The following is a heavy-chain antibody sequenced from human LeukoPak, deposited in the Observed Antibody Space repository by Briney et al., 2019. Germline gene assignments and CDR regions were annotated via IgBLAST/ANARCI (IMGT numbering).Heavy chain of an antibody. CDR3: AELGITMIGGV. V-gene: IGHV3-21*01. Sequence: PGGSLRLSCTASGFTFGDYTMGWFRQGPGKGLEWVSSISSSSSYIYYADSVKGRFTISRDNAKNSLYLQMNSLRAEDTAVYYCAELGITMIGGVWGKGTTVTISS. J-gene: IGHJ6*04. CDR2: ISSSSSYI. D-gene: IGHD3-10*02. CDR1: GFTFGDYT.